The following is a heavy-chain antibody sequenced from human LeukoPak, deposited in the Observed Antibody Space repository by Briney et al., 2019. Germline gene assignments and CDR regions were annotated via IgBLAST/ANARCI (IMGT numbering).Heavy chain of an antibody. CDR2: VNHRGRT. Sequence: SETLSLTCVVDGGSFSVYYCSWIRQPPEKWLEWVGEVNHRGRTNYNPCLKRGVTISVDTSKNQVSLKLRSVTAADTAVYYCARTTEGYAGGPGYSYYYYMDVWGKGTTVTISS. J-gene: IGHJ6*03. D-gene: IGHD5-12*01. V-gene: IGHV4-34*01. CDR3: ARTTEGYAGGPGYSYYYYMDV. CDR1: GGSFSVYY.